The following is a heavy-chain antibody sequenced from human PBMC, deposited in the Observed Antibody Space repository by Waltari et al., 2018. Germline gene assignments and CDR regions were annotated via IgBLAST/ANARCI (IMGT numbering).Heavy chain of an antibody. Sequence: EVQLVETGGGLSQPGESLRLSCVASGFNVRDKSLDWVRQAPGKGLEWVSVLYSGGASTYVDSVRGRFTITRDDSKNILFLQMSNLRADDSAVYYCATKMGTGAGYLDLWGRGTLVTVSS. J-gene: IGHJ2*01. CDR3: ATKMGTGAGYLDL. CDR1: GFNVRDKS. V-gene: IGHV3-53*02. CDR2: LYSGGAS. D-gene: IGHD1-1*01.